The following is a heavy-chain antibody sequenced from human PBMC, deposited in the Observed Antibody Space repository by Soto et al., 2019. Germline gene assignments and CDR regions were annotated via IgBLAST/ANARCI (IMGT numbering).Heavy chain of an antibody. CDR2: VYSTGST. CDR1: GASMRGSYYF. CDR3: ARDAIRGSAAMKTD. V-gene: IGHV4-30-4*08. J-gene: IGHJ4*02. Sequence: PSETLSLTCTVTGASMRGSYYFWSWIRQPPGEGLEWLGYVYSTGSTYYNPSLKSRISMSVDTSKNQFSLILSSGSAADPAAYYGARDAIRGSAAMKTDWGLGTLVTVSS.